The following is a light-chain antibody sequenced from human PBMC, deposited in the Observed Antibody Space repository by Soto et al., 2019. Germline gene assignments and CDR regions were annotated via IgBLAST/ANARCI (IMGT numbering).Light chain of an antibody. CDR3: QQYHNWPIT. Sequence: EIVMTQSPATLSVSPGERGTLSCRASQSVSSNLDWYQQKPGKAPRLLIYGASSWATGIPDRFSGSGSGTDFTLTISSLEPEDFAVYYCQQYHNWPITFGQGTRLEIK. CDR2: GAS. J-gene: IGKJ5*01. CDR1: QSVSSN. V-gene: IGKV3D-15*01.